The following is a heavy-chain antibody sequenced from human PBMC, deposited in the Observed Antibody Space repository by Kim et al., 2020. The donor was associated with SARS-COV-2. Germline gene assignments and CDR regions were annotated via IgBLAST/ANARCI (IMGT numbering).Heavy chain of an antibody. V-gene: IGHV3-23*01. CDR3: AKAPAASCTGASCFPFDY. J-gene: IGHJ4*02. Sequence: GGSLRLSCAASRFTFSDYAMNWVRQAPGKGLELVSLITSGGAATYYPDSMKGRFTISRDNSKNTLWLQMNSLRAEDTAIYYCAKAPAASCTGASCFPFDYWGPGTLVTVSS. D-gene: IGHD2-15*01. CDR1: RFTFSDYA. CDR2: ITSGGAAT.